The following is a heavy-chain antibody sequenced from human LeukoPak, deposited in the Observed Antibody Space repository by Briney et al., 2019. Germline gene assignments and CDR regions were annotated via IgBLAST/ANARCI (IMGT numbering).Heavy chain of an antibody. CDR2: IYTSGST. Sequence: GSLRLSCTVSGGSISSYYWSWIRQPAGKGLEWIGRIYTSGSTNYNPSLKSRVTMSVDTSKNQFSLKLSSVTAADTAVYYCASSSVVVPAAIRPMYYYYYMDVWGKGTTVTVSS. D-gene: IGHD2-2*01. V-gene: IGHV4-4*07. J-gene: IGHJ6*03. CDR3: ASSSVVVPAAIRPMYYYYYMDV. CDR1: GGSISSYY.